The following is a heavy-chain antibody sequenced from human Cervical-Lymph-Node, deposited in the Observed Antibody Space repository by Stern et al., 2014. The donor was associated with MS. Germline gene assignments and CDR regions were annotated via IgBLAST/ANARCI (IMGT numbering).Heavy chain of an antibody. D-gene: IGHD5-24*01. CDR3: ARHYNSFFFQH. J-gene: IGHJ1*01. V-gene: IGHV4-39*01. CDR1: GGSISSSSYY. Sequence: VQLVESGPGLVKPSETLSLTCTVSGGSISSSSYYWGWIRQPPGKGLEWIGSIYYSGSTYYNPSLKSRVTISVDTSHNQISLKLGLVTAADTAVYYCARHYNSFFFQHWGQGTLVTVSS. CDR2: IYYSGST.